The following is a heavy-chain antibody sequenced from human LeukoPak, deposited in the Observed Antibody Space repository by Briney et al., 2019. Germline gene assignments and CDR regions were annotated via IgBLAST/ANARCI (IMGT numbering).Heavy chain of an antibody. V-gene: IGHV3-23*01. CDR2: ISGSGGST. CDR3: AKDLKNYYGSGSYFDY. D-gene: IGHD3-10*01. CDR1: GFTFSSYA. Sequence: PGGSLRLSCAASGFTFSSYAMSWVRLAPGKGLEWVSAISGSGGSTYYADSVKGRFTISRDNSKNTLYLQMNSLRAEDTAVYYCAKDLKNYYGSGSYFDYWGQGTLVTVSS. J-gene: IGHJ4*02.